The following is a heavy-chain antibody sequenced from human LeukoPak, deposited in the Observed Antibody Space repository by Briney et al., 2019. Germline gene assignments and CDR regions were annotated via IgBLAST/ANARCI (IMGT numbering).Heavy chain of an antibody. Sequence: PGGSLRLSCAASGFTFSSYGMHWVRQAPGKGLEWVAFIRYDGSNKYYADSVQGRFTISRDNSKRTLFLQMNSLRAEDTAFYYCAKAELGVDTFFDYWGQGTLVTVSS. V-gene: IGHV3-30*02. J-gene: IGHJ4*02. CDR1: GFTFSSYG. D-gene: IGHD3-3*01. CDR3: AKAELGVDTFFDY. CDR2: IRYDGSNK.